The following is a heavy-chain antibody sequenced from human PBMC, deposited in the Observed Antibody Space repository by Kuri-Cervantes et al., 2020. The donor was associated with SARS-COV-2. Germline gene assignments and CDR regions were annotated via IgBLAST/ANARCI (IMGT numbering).Heavy chain of an antibody. V-gene: IGHV3-53*01. CDR2: IYSGGTT. Sequence: GGSLRPLFAPAGFAVSTNYMSWVRQAPGKGLEWASIIYSGGTTYYADSVKGRFTISRDNSKNTVNLQMNSLRGEDTALYYCARAGYSTGWFPDWYFDLWGRGTLVTVSS. CDR1: GFAVSTNY. D-gene: IGHD6-19*01. J-gene: IGHJ2*01. CDR3: ARAGYSTGWFPDWYFDL.